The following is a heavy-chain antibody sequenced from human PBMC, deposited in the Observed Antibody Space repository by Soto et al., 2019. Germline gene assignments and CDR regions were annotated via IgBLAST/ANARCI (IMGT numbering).Heavy chain of an antibody. J-gene: IGHJ4*02. D-gene: IGHD6-19*01. CDR1: VYTFTSYD. CDR2: MNPDSGNT. V-gene: IGHV1-8*01. Sequence: QVQLVQSGAEVKKPGASVKVSCKASVYTFTSYDINWVRQATGQWLEWMGWMNPDSGNTGYAQKFQGRVTMTRNTSLSTAYMERSSLRSEDTAVYYCARGGALSQVGLVLDYWGKGTLVTVSS. CDR3: ARGGALSQVGLVLDY.